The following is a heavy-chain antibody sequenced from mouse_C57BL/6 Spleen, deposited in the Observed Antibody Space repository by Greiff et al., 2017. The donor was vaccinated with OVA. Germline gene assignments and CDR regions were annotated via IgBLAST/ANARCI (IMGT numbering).Heavy chain of an antibody. D-gene: IGHD4-1*01. CDR2: ISYDGSN. CDR1: GYSITSGYY. J-gene: IGHJ4*01. Sequence: EVQLVESGPGLVKPSQSLSLTCSVTGYSITSGYYWNWIRQFPGNKLEWMGYISYDGSNNYNPSLKNRISITRDTSKNQFFLKLNSVTTEDTATYYCASNWDGYAMDYWGQGTSVTVSS. V-gene: IGHV3-6*01. CDR3: ASNWDGYAMDY.